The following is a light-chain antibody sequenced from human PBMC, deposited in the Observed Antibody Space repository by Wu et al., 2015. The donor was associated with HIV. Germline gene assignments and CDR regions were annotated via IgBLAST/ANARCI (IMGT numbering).Light chain of an antibody. Sequence: EIQMTQSPSSLSASVGDRVTITCRASQGISNSLAWYQQKPGKAPKLLLYAASRLESGVPSRFSGSGSGTDYTLTISSLQPEDFATYYCQQYYSTLTFGGGTKVEIK. CDR1: QGISNS. V-gene: IGKV1-NL1*01. CDR2: AAS. CDR3: QQYYSTLT. J-gene: IGKJ4*01.